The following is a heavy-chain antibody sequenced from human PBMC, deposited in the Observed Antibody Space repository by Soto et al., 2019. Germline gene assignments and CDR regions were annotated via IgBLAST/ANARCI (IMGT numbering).Heavy chain of an antibody. Sequence: SETLSLTCTVSGASISSGDYYWTWIRQPPGKGLEWIGSIYYSGSTYYNPSLKSRVTISVDTSNNQFSLKLSSVTAADTAVYYCARASYDSSTYYLDYWGQGTLVTVSA. CDR2: IYYSGST. V-gene: IGHV4-30-4*01. J-gene: IGHJ4*02. CDR3: ARASYDSSTYYLDY. D-gene: IGHD3-22*01. CDR1: GASISSGDYY.